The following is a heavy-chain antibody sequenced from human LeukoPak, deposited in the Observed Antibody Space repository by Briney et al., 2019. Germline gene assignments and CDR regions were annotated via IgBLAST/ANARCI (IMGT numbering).Heavy chain of an antibody. V-gene: IGHV1-69*13. CDR3: ARERRSGWVFDY. CDR1: GGTFSSYA. D-gene: IGHD6-19*01. J-gene: IGHJ4*02. Sequence: SVKVSCKASGGTFSSYAISWVRQAPGQGLEWMGGIIPIFGTANYAQKFQGRVTITADESTSTAYMELSSLRSEDTAVYYCARERRSGWVFDYWGQGTLVTVSS. CDR2: IIPIFGTA.